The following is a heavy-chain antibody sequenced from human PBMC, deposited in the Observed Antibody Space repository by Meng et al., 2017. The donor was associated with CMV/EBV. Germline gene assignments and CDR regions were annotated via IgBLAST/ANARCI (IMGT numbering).Heavy chain of an antibody. CDR1: GGSISSYY. J-gene: IGHJ5*02. CDR3: ARDLMNCSSTSCANWFDP. D-gene: IGHD2-2*01. Sequence: VPLQESGPGLATPSETLSLTCTSSGGSISSYYWSWIRQPAGKGLEWIGRIYTSGSTNYNPSLKSRVTMSVDTSKNQFSLKLSSVTAADTAVYYCARDLMNCSSTSCANWFDPWGQGTLVTVSS. V-gene: IGHV4-4*07. CDR2: IYTSGST.